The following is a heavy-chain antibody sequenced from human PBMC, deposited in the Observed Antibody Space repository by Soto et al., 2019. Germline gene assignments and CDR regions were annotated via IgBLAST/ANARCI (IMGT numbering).Heavy chain of an antibody. V-gene: IGHV3-30*03. D-gene: IGHD3-10*01. CDR2: ISYDGTNK. Sequence: GESLKISCKGSGFTFRIYGMHWVRQAPGKGLEWVAVISYDGTNKQYADAVKGRFTISRDNSKNTLYLQMNSLRVEDTGVYHCVRVETGSYSIGYWGQGTPVTVSS. CDR1: GFTFRIYG. CDR3: VRVETGSYSIGY. J-gene: IGHJ4*02.